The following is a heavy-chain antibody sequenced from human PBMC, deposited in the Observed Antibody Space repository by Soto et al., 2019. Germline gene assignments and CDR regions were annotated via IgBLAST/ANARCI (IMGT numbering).Heavy chain of an antibody. J-gene: IGHJ3*02. Sequence: QVQLVHSGAEVKKPGSSVKVSCTASGGTFSSYTISWVRQAPGQGLEWMGRIIPILGIANYAQKFQGRVTITADKSTSTAYIELSSLRSEDTAVYYCARGNCSGSSCYSWSAFDIWGQGTMVTVSS. CDR1: GGTFSSYT. V-gene: IGHV1-69*02. CDR2: IIPILGIA. CDR3: ARGNCSGSSCYSWSAFDI. D-gene: IGHD2-15*01.